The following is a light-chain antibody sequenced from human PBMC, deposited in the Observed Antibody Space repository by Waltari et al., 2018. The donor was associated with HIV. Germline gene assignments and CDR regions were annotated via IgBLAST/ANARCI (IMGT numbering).Light chain of an antibody. Sequence: SSSNVGRNAVYWYQKFPGSAPQLVIYRDNQRPPGVSDRFSGSKSGAAASLAISGLRSEDEADFYCSTWDDSLKDVLFGGGTKLTVL. CDR1: SSNVGRNA. V-gene: IGLV1-47*01. J-gene: IGLJ2*01. CDR3: STWDDSLKDVL. CDR2: RDN.